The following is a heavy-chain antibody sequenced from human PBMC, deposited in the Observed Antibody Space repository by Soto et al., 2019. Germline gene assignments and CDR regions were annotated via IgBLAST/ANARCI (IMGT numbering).Heavy chain of an antibody. Sequence: QVQLVQSGAEVKKPGASVKVSCKASGYTFTSYGISWVRQAPGQGLEWMGWISAYNGNTNYAQKLQGRVTMTTGTSTSTAYMELRSLRSDDTAVYYCARVKYYGSGSYYQYNWFDPWGQGTLVTVSS. V-gene: IGHV1-18*01. D-gene: IGHD3-10*01. CDR1: GYTFTSYG. CDR3: ARVKYYGSGSYYQYNWFDP. CDR2: ISAYNGNT. J-gene: IGHJ5*02.